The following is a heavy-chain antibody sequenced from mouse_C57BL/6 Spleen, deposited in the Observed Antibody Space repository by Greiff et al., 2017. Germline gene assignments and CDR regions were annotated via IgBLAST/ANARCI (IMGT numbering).Heavy chain of an antibody. Sequence: VQLKESGAELVKPGASVKMSCKASGYTFTTYPIEWMKQNHGKSLEWIGNFHPYNDDTKYNEKFKGKATLTVEKSSSTVYLELSRLTSDDSAVYYCARGDYDYDEGFAYWGQGTLVTVSA. D-gene: IGHD2-4*01. V-gene: IGHV1-47*01. J-gene: IGHJ3*01. CDR1: GYTFTTYP. CDR2: FHPYNDDT. CDR3: ARGDYDYDEGFAY.